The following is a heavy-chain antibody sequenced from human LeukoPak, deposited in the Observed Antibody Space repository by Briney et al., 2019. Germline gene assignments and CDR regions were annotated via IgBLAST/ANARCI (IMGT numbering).Heavy chain of an antibody. Sequence: GGSLRLSCAASGFTFSNAWMSWVRQAPGKGLEWVGRIKSKTDGGTTDYAAPVKGRFTISRDDSKNTLYLQMNSLKTEDTAVYYCTTDHLGEDLEWLLVFDYWGQGTLVTVSS. CDR2: IKSKTDGGTT. J-gene: IGHJ4*02. V-gene: IGHV3-15*01. CDR1: GFTFSNAW. CDR3: TTDHLGEDLEWLLVFDY. D-gene: IGHD3-3*01.